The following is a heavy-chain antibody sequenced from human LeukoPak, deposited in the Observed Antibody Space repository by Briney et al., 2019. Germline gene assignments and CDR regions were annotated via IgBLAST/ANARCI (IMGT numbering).Heavy chain of an antibody. J-gene: IGHJ4*02. CDR1: GYTFRGNY. CDR2: IDANNGDT. CDR3: ARDPSSVTLYFFDY. V-gene: IGHV1-2*02. D-gene: IGHD4-11*01. Sequence: ASVKVSCKASGYTFRGNYIHWLRQAPGQGLEWMGWIDANNGDTKSAQKFQGRVAMSRDASISTAYMDLSSLSPDDAAVYYCARDPSSVTLYFFDYWGQGTLVTVSS.